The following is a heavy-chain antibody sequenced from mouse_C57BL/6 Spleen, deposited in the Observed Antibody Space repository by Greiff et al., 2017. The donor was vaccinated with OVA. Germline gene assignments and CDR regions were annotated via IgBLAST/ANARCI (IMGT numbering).Heavy chain of an antibody. D-gene: IGHD1-1*01. J-gene: IGHJ2*01. CDR2: IYPGDGDT. Sequence: QVQLKQSGPELVKPGASVKISCKASGYAFSSSWMNWVKQRPGKGLEWIGRIYPGDGDTNYNGKFKGKATLTADKSSSTAYMQLSSLTSEDSAVYFCLIYYYGSSDYWGQGTTLTVSS. CDR1: GYAFSSSW. V-gene: IGHV1-82*01. CDR3: LIYYYGSSDY.